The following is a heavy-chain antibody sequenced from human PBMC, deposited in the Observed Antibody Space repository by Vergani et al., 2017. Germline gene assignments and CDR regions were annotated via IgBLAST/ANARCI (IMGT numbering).Heavy chain of an antibody. V-gene: IGHV3-11*05. CDR2: ISSSSSYT. J-gene: IGHJ4*02. Sequence: QVQLVESGGGLVKPGGSLRLSCAASGFTFSDYYMSWIRQAPGKGLEWGSYISSSSSYTNYADSVKGLVTISRDNAKNSLYLQMNSLRAEDTDVYYCARVWLSVDPNEVYFDYWGQGTLVTVSS. D-gene: IGHD3-10*01. CDR1: GFTFSDYY. CDR3: ARVWLSVDPNEVYFDY.